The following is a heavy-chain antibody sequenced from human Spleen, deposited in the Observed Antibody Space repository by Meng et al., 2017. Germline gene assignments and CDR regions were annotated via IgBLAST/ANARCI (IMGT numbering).Heavy chain of an antibody. CDR1: GFTFSDYE. V-gene: IGHV3-48*01. D-gene: IGHD3-9*01. CDR3: ARGNLNYDILTGYYNVMRSSSYYFDY. CDR2: ISSSSSNI. Sequence: GGSLRLSCAASGFTFSDYEMNWVRQAPGKGLEWASYISSSSSNIYYADSVKGRFTISRDNSKNTLYLQMNSLRAEDTAVYYCARGNLNYDILTGYYNVMRSSSYYFDYWGQGTLVTVSS. J-gene: IGHJ4*02.